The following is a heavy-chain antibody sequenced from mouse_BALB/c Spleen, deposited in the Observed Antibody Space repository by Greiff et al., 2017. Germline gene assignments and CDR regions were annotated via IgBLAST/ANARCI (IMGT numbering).Heavy chain of an antibody. Sequence: EVKLMESGPGLVKPSQSLSLTCTVTGYSITSDYAWNWIRQFPGNKLEWMGDISYSGSTSYNPSLKSRISITRDTSKNQFFLQLNSVTTEDTATYYCARLTRDYAMDYWGQGTSVTVSS. V-gene: IGHV3-2*02. CDR1: GYSITSDYA. J-gene: IGHJ4*01. CDR3: ARLTRDYAMDY. CDR2: ISYSGST.